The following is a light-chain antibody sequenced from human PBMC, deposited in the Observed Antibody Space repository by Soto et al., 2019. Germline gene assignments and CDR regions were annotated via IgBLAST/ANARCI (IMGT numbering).Light chain of an antibody. CDR3: QQYNSYL. J-gene: IGKJ1*01. Sequence: DIQMTQSPSSLSASVRDRITITCRASQSISNHLNWYQQKPGKGPNLLIYAASSLESGVPSRFSGSGSGTEFTLTISSLQPDDFATYYCQQYNSYLFGQGTKVDIK. CDR2: AAS. CDR1: QSISNH. V-gene: IGKV1-16*01.